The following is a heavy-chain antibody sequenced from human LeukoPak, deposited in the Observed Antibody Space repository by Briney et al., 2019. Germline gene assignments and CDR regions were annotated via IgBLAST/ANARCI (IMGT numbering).Heavy chain of an antibody. J-gene: IGHJ4*02. D-gene: IGHD5-18*01. CDR2: IFHSGTT. CDR1: DSITSTSYY. Sequence: PSETLSLTCIVSDSITSTSYYWAWIRQPPGKGLQWIASIFHSGTTYFNPSLKSRVTLSIDTSRSQYSLQLASVTAADTALYYCARLGGYSYGARIFDYWGQGIRVAVSS. CDR3: ARLGGYSYGARIFDY. V-gene: IGHV4-39*01.